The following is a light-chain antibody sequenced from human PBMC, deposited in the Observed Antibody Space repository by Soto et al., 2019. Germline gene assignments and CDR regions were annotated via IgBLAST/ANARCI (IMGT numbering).Light chain of an antibody. J-gene: IGLJ1*01. V-gene: IGLV2-14*01. CDR3: TSYTSDSTDV. CDR2: DVS. Sequence: QSALTKAASVAGSPGQSITISCTGNSTDVGRYNYVPWYQQHPGKAPKLMVYDVSNRPSWVSNRFSGSKSGITASLTISGLQAEDEADYYCTSYTSDSTDVFGTGT. CDR1: STDVGRYNY.